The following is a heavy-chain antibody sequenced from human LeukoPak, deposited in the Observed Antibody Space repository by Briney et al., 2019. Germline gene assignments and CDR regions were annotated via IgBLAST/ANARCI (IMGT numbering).Heavy chain of an antibody. CDR1: GGSITNYY. Sequence: PSETLSLTCTVSGGSITNYYWSWIRQPPGKGLEWIGYIYYSGSTNYNPSLRSRVTISVDTSKNQFSLKLSSVTAADTAVYYCARDRDYYGSGGSYFDYWGQGTLVTVSS. V-gene: IGHV4-59*01. CDR3: ARDRDYYGSGGSYFDY. D-gene: IGHD3-10*01. CDR2: IYYSGST. J-gene: IGHJ4*02.